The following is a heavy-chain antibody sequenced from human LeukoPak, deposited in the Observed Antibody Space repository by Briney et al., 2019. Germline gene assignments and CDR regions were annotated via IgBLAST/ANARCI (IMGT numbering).Heavy chain of an antibody. Sequence: GGSLRLSCAASGFTFSSYSMNWVRQAPGKGPEWVARIKSKNDGGTIDYAASVKGRFSISRDDSKNMVYLQMNSLQTEDTAVYYCTTDPRIWGQGTMVTVSS. CDR1: GFTFSSYS. CDR2: IKSKNDGGTI. V-gene: IGHV3-15*01. CDR3: TTDPRI. J-gene: IGHJ3*02.